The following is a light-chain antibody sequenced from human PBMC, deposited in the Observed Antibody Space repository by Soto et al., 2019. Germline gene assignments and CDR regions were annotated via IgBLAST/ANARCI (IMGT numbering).Light chain of an antibody. Sequence: EIVLTQSPGTLSLSPGERATPSCRASQSVSSSYLAWYQQKPGQAPRFLVYGASSRATGIPDRFSGSGSGTDFTLTISRLEPEDFAVYYCQQHGTSPITFGQGTRLEIK. CDR1: QSVSSSY. CDR3: QQHGTSPIT. V-gene: IGKV3-20*01. CDR2: GAS. J-gene: IGKJ5*01.